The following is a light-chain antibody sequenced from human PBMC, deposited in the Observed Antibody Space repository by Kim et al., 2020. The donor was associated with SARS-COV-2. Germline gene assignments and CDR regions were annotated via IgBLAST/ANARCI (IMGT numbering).Light chain of an antibody. CDR1: QGITSY. J-gene: IGKJ1*01. V-gene: IGKV1-8*01. CDR2: AES. CDR3: HQYYSYPRS. Sequence: STGAVATITCRAIQGITSYLPRYQQKPGKAPKLLMYAESTLQSGVPSRFGGSGVGTEFTLSIGCLQFKDSATYYCHQYYSYPRSFGQGTKVESK.